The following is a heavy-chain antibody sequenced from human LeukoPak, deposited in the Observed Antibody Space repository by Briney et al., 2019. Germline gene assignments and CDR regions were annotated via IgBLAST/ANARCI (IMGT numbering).Heavy chain of an antibody. D-gene: IGHD6-19*01. CDR3: ARVWDRGSGWYSADY. V-gene: IGHV3-33*01. CDR2: IWYDGSNK. CDR1: GFTFSSYG. Sequence: PGGSLRLSCAASGFTFSSYGMHWVRQAPGKGLEWVAVIWYDGSNKYYADSVKGRFTISRDNSKNTLYLQMNSLRAEDTAVYYCARVWDRGSGWYSADYWGQGTLVTVSS. J-gene: IGHJ4*02.